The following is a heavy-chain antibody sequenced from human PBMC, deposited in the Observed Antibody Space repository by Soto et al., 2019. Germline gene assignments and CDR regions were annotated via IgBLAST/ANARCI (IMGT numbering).Heavy chain of an antibody. CDR3: AVVVWLYCGDYCSIHYFDY. Sequence: GASVKVSCKASGGTFSSYAISWVRQAPGQGLEWMGGIIPIFGSANYAQKFQGRVTITADESTSTAYMELSSLRSEDTAVYYCAVVVWLYCGDYCSIHYFDYWGQGTLVTVSS. D-gene: IGHD2-21*02. J-gene: IGHJ4*02. V-gene: IGHV1-69*13. CDR1: GGTFSSYA. CDR2: IIPIFGSA.